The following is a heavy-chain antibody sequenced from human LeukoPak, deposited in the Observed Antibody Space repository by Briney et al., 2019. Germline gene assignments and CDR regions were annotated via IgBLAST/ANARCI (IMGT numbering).Heavy chain of an antibody. Sequence: SETLSLTCAVYGGSFSGYYWSWIRQPPGKGLEWIGEINHSGSTNYNPSLKSRVTISVDTSKNQFSLKLSSVTAADTAVYYCASLAPGYQPVRHYYYYYMDVWGKGTTVTVSS. CDR2: INHSGST. CDR3: ASLAPGYQPVRHYYYYYMDV. V-gene: IGHV4-34*01. D-gene: IGHD2-2*01. CDR1: GGSFSGYY. J-gene: IGHJ6*03.